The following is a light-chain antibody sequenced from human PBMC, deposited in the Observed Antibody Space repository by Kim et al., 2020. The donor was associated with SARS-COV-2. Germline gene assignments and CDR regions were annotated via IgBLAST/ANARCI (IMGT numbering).Light chain of an antibody. CDR2: LGS. CDR1: QSLLHSNGYNY. Sequence: DIVMTQSPLSLPVTPGEPASISCRSSQSLLHSNGYNYLDWYLQKPGQSPQLLIYLGSNRSSGVPDRFSGSGSGTDFTLKISRVDAEDVWVYYCMQALQTPRTFGQGTK. CDR3: MQALQTPRT. V-gene: IGKV2-28*01. J-gene: IGKJ2*01.